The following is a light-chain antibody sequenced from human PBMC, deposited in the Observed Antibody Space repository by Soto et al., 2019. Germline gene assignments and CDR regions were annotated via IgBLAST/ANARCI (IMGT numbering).Light chain of an antibody. CDR1: QSISSW. V-gene: IGKV1-5*01. CDR2: DAP. CDR3: QQYNSYPWT. Sequence: EIQMTQSPSTLSASVGDRVTITCRASQSISSWLAWYQQKPGKAPKLLIYDAPRLESGVPSRFSGSGSGTEFTPTISSLQPDDFANYYCQQYNSYPWTFGQGTKVEIK. J-gene: IGKJ1*01.